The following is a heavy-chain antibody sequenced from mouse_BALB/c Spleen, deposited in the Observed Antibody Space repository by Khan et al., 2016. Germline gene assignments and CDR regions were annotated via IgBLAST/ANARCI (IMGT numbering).Heavy chain of an antibody. CDR3: ARWEFDF. D-gene: IGHD4-1*01. V-gene: IGHV9-1*02. J-gene: IGHJ3*01. CDR1: GYTFTDYG. CDR2: INTYTGET. Sequence: QIQLVQSGPELKKPGETVKISCKASGYTFTDYGMNWVKQAPGKNLKWMGWINTYTGETTYVDDFKGRFAFSLETSATTASLQINNLNNEDMATYVCARWEFDFWGQGTLVTVSA.